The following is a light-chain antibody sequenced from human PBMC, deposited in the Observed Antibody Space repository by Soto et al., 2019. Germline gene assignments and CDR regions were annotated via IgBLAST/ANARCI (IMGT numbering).Light chain of an antibody. J-gene: IGLJ1*01. CDR1: SSDVGGYNY. CDR3: CSYTSSSTPWV. Sequence: QSVLTQPASVCGSPGQSITISCTGTSSDVGGYNYVSWCQQHPGKAPKLIIYDVSDRPSGISSRFSASKSGNTASLTISGLQAEDEADYYCCSYTSSSTPWVFGTGTKVTVL. V-gene: IGLV2-14*03. CDR2: DVS.